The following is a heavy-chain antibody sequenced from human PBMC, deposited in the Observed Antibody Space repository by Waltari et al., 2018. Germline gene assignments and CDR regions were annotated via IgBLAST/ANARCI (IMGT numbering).Heavy chain of an antibody. D-gene: IGHD3-22*01. CDR1: GYSFTSYW. V-gene: IGHV5-51*01. CDR2: IYPVECVD. Sequence: EVQLVQSGAEVKKPGESLKISCKGSGYSFTSYWIGWVRQMPGKGLEWMGIIYPVECVDRYSPYVEGQGTISTEKAHRTAVREWDNLKARENGMYYCARHAPDSSGYEWAFDIWGQGTMVTVSS. J-gene: IGHJ3*02. CDR3: ARHAPDSSGYEWAFDI.